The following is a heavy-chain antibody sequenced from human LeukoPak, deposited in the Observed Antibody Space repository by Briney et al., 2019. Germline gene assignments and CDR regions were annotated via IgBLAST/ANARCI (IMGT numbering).Heavy chain of an antibody. CDR1: GGSISPYY. V-gene: IGHV4-59*07. CDR2: IHYSGTT. D-gene: IGHD6-13*01. J-gene: IGHJ4*02. Sequence: SDALSLTCSVSGGSISPYYWNWIRQPPGKGLEWIGYIHYSGTTNYNPSLRSRVTISVDTSKNRLSLNLSSVTAADTAVYYCARRGSSSWYFDYWGQGTLVTVSS. CDR3: ARRGSSSWYFDY.